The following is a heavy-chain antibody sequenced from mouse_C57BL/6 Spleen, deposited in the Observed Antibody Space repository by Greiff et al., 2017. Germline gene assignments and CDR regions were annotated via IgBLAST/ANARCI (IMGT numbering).Heavy chain of an antibody. J-gene: IGHJ2*01. CDR3: TRRDPFLLRFYFDD. CDR1: GYTFTDYE. CDR2: IDPETGGT. V-gene: IGHV1-15*01. D-gene: IGHD1-1*01. Sequence: VQLQQSGGELVRPGASVTLSCKASGYTFTDYEMNWVKQTPVNGLEWIGAIDPETGGTAYNQKFKGKAILTADKSASTAYMELRSLTSEDSAVYYWTRRDPFLLRFYFDDWGQGTTLTVSS.